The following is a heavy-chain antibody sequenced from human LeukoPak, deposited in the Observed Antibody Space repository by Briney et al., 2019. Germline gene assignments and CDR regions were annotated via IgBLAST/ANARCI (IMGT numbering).Heavy chain of an antibody. J-gene: IGHJ5*02. Sequence: SETLSLTCTVSGGSISSSSYYWGWIRQPPGKGLEWIGSIYYSGSTYYNPSLKSRVTISVDTSKNQFSLKLNSVTAADTAVYYCARHGVGYSKNWFDPWGQGTLVTVSS. CDR1: GGSISSSSYY. V-gene: IGHV4-39*01. CDR3: ARHGVGYSKNWFDP. D-gene: IGHD4-11*01. CDR2: IYYSGST.